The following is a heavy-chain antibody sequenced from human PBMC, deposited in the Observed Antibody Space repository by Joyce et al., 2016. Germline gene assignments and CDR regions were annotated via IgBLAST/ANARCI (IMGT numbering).Heavy chain of an antibody. CDR2: IGQHDSGT. Sequence: EDHLVQSGAEMKKPGESLRISCMVSGYTFVNYWISWVRQMPGKGLEWMGSIGQHDSGTDYSPSFQGHVTISADKSISAAYLQWSSLKASDTAIYYCARHRGGGNFVPFDYWGQGTLVTVSS. J-gene: IGHJ4*02. CDR1: GYTFVNYW. CDR3: ARHRGGGNFVPFDY. D-gene: IGHD4-23*01. V-gene: IGHV5-10-1*03.